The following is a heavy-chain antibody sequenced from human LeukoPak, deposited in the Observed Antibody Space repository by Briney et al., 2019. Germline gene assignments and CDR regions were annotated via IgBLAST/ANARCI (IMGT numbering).Heavy chain of an antibody. CDR3: ARSSDSGSYQISVPSAY. Sequence: ASVKVSCKASGYTFTSYGISWVRQAPGQGLEWMGWISAYNSNTNYAQKLQGRVTMTTDTSTSTAYMELRSLRSDDTAVYYCARSSDSGSYQISVPSAYWGQGTLVTVSS. CDR1: GYTFTSYG. D-gene: IGHD1-26*01. CDR2: ISAYNSNT. V-gene: IGHV1-18*01. J-gene: IGHJ4*02.